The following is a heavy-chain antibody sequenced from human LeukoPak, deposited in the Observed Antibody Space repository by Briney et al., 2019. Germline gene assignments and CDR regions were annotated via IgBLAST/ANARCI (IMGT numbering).Heavy chain of an antibody. D-gene: IGHD1-26*01. CDR2: INAYNGNT. CDR1: GYTFTYYD. CDR3: ARGEKPYDY. Sequence: ASVKVSCKTSGYTFTYYDISWVRQPPGHGLEWMGWINAYNGNTNDAQKFQGRVTMTTDTSTSTAYMELRSLRSDDTAVYYCARGEKPYDYWGQGTLVSVSS. J-gene: IGHJ4*02. V-gene: IGHV1-18*01.